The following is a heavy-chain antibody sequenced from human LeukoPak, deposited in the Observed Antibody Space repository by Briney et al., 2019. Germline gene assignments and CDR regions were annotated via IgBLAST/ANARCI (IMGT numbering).Heavy chain of an antibody. V-gene: IGHV3-7*01. CDR3: AGWRMFSDAFHI. D-gene: IGHD2-8*02. CDR2: IKQDGSEK. J-gene: IGHJ3*02. Sequence: GGSLRLSCAVSGSTFSRYWMSWVRQAPGKGLEWVANIKQDGSEKYYVDSVKGRFTISRDNAKNSLYLQMNSLRAEDTAVYYCAGWRMFSDAFHIWGQGTMVTVSS. CDR1: GSTFSRYW.